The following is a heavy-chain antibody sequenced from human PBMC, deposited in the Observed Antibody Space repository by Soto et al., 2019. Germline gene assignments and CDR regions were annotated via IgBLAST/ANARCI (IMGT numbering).Heavy chain of an antibody. CDR2: IYSAGST. V-gene: IGHV3-66*01. CDR1: GFIVSSSY. Sequence: EVQMVESGGGLVQPGGSLRLSCAASGFIVSSSYMSWVRQAPGKGLEWVAVIYSAGSTYYADSVKGRFTIYRDSSKNTRYLQMDSLRVEDTAVYYCARSPTRTNCADCFDPWGKGTLVTVSS. J-gene: IGHJ5*02. D-gene: IGHD7-27*01. CDR3: ARSPTRTNCADCFDP.